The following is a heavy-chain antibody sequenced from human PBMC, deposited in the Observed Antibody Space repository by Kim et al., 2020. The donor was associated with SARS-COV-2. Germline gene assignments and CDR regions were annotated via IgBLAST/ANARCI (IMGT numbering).Heavy chain of an antibody. V-gene: IGHV3-30*18. CDR3: AKTAHYDSSARYFDY. J-gene: IGHJ4*02. CDR2: ISFDGHKK. CDR1: GYIFNDFG. Sequence: GGSLRLSCVASGYIFNDFGMHWLRQPPGRGLEWVAIISFDGHKKYYADSVKGRFTISRDDSKNTLYLQMNGLRPDDTADYYCAKTAHYDSSARYFDYWGQGTLVTVSS. D-gene: IGHD3-16*01.